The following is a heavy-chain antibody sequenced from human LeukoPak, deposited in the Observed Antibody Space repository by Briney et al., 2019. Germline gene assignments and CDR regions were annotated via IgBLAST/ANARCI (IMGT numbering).Heavy chain of an antibody. D-gene: IGHD5-12*01. V-gene: IGHV3-48*01. Sequence: PGGSLRLSCAASGFTFSSYSMNRVRQAPGKGLEWVSYISSSSSTIYYADSVKGRFTISRDNAKNSLYLQMNSLRAEDTAVYYCARGGYSGYDFPFDYWGQGTLVTVSS. J-gene: IGHJ4*02. CDR2: ISSSSSTI. CDR3: ARGGYSGYDFPFDY. CDR1: GFTFSSYS.